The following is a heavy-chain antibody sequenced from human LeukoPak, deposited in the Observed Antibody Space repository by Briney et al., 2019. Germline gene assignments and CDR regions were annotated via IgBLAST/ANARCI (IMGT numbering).Heavy chain of an antibody. CDR2: IYCSGST. CDR1: GGSISSSSYY. V-gene: IGHV4-39*01. J-gene: IGHJ5*02. Sequence: SETLSLTCPVSGGSISSSSYYWGWIRQPPGKGMEWIGSIYCSGSTYYNPSLKSRVTISVDTSNNQFSLKLSSVTAADTAVYYCARLRGSIVGPILNWFDPWGQGTLVTVSS. CDR3: ARLRGSIVGPILNWFDP. D-gene: IGHD1-26*01.